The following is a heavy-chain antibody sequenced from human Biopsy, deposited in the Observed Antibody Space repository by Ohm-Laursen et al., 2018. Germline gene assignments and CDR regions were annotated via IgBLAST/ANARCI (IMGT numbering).Heavy chain of an antibody. D-gene: IGHD1-1*01. J-gene: IGHJ6*02. V-gene: IGHV3-9*01. CDR1: GFTFDDYA. CDR2: ISWHSGSR. Sequence: SLRLSCAASGFTFDDYAMHWVRQAPGKGLEWVPGISWHSGSRGYADSVKGRFTISRDNAKKLLYLQMNSPRAEDTALYYCAKDVRVKVQLDGMDVWGQGTTVTVSS. CDR3: AKDVRVKVQLDGMDV.